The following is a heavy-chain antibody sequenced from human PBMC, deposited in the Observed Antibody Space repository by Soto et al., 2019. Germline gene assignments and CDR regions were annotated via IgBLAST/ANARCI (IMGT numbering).Heavy chain of an antibody. V-gene: IGHV3-30*18. J-gene: IGHJ4*02. D-gene: IGHD1-7*01. CDR2: ITYDGSFQ. CDR3: AKDRVGGTFYTPLAF. Sequence: PXGSLRLSCQASGFNFDNYGMHGVRQAPGKGLEWVAVITYDGSFQYYADSVKGRFTISRDNSKNTLSLHLNTLKPEDTAVYHCAKDRVGGTFYTPLAFWGQGTLVTVSS. CDR1: GFNFDNYG.